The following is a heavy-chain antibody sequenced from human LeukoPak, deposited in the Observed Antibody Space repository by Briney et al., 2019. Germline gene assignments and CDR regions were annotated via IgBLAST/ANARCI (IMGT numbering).Heavy chain of an antibody. CDR3: ARSQPAWFDP. D-gene: IGHD1-14*01. J-gene: IGHJ5*02. Sequence: SETLSLTCSVSGDSISIYYWNWIRQPPGKGLEWIGYIYYSGSTNYNPSLKSRVTISVDTSKNQFSLKLSSVTAADTAVYYCARSQPAWFDPWGQGTLVTVSS. CDR1: GDSISIYY. V-gene: IGHV4-59*01. CDR2: IYYSGST.